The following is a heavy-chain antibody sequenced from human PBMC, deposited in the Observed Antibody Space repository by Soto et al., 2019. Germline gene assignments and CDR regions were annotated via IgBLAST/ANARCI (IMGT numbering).Heavy chain of an antibody. Sequence: GGSLRLSCAASGFTVSSNYMSWVRQAPGKGLEWVSVIYSGGSTYYADSVKGRFTISRDNSKNTLYLQMNSLRAEDAAVYYCARELNYWGDFDYWGQGTLVTVSS. V-gene: IGHV3-53*01. D-gene: IGHD7-27*01. CDR1: GFTVSSNY. J-gene: IGHJ4*02. CDR3: ARELNYWGDFDY. CDR2: IYSGGST.